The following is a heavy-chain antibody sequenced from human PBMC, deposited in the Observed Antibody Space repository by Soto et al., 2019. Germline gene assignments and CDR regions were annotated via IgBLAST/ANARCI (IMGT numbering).Heavy chain of an antibody. V-gene: IGHV3-53*02. Sequence: EVQLVETGGGLIQPGGSLRLSCAASGFTVSSNYMSWVRQAPGKGLEWVSVIYSGGSTYYADSVKGRFTISRDNSKNTLYLQMNSLRAEDTAVYYCAREGVEMATNPYYYGMDVWGQGTTVTVSS. CDR1: GFTVSSNY. J-gene: IGHJ6*02. CDR2: IYSGGST. D-gene: IGHD2-21*01. CDR3: AREGVEMATNPYYYGMDV.